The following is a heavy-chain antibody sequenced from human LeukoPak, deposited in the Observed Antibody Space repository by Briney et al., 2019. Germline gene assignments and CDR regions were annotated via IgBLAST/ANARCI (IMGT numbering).Heavy chain of an antibody. Sequence: ASVKVSCKASGYTFTGYYMHWVRQAPGQGLEWMGWINPNSGGTNYAQKFQGRVTMTRDTSISTAYMELSRLRSDDTAVYYCVRRAHSSTDAFDIWGQGTMVTVSS. J-gene: IGHJ3*02. CDR1: GYTFTGYY. D-gene: IGHD2-2*01. V-gene: IGHV1-2*02. CDR2: INPNSGGT. CDR3: VRRAHSSTDAFDI.